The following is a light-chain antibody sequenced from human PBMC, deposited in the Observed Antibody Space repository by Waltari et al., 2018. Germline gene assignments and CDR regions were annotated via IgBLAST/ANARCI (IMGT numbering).Light chain of an antibody. Sequence: DIVMTQSPDSLAVSLGERATINCKSSQSFLYSSNNKNDLAWYQQKPGQSPKLLIYWASTRESGVPDRFSGSGSGTDFTLTISSLQAEDVAVYYCQQYYSTPITFGQGTRLEIK. CDR3: QQYYSTPIT. CDR1: QSFLYSSNNKND. V-gene: IGKV4-1*01. J-gene: IGKJ5*01. CDR2: WAS.